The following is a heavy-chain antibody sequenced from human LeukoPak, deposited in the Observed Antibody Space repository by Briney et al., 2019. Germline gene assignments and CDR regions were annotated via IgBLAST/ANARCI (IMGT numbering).Heavy chain of an antibody. D-gene: IGHD2-2*01. V-gene: IGHV3-53*01. Sequence: GGSLRLSCAASGFTVSSNYMSWVRQAPGKGLEWVSVIYSGGSTYYADSVKGRFTISRDNSKNTLYLQMNSLRAEDTAVYYCAKVHGEIVPAARSPYYWGQGTLVTVSS. CDR1: GFTVSSNY. CDR3: AKVHGEIVPAARSPYY. CDR2: IYSGGST. J-gene: IGHJ4*02.